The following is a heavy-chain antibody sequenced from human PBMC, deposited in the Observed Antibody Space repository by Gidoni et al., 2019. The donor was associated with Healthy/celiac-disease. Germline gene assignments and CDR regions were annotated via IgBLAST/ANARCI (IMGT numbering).Heavy chain of an antibody. CDR3: ARHVSSIAAAVRFDY. V-gene: IGHV4-39*01. Sequence: QLQLQESGPGLVKPSETLSITCTVTGGSLSSSSYYWGWLRQPPGKGLEWIGSIYYSGSTYYNPSLKSRVTISVDTSKNQFSLKLSSVTAADTAVYYCARHVSSIAAAVRFDYWGQGTLVTVSS. CDR1: GGSLSSSSYY. D-gene: IGHD6-13*01. J-gene: IGHJ4*02. CDR2: IYYSGST.